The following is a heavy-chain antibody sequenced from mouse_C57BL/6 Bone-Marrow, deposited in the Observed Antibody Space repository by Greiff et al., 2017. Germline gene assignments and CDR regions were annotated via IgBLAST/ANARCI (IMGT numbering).Heavy chain of an antibody. CDR3: ARDGDYGSSYNFDY. Sequence: EVKLVESGGGLVKPGGSLKLSCAASGFTFSSYAMSWVRQTPEKRLEWVATISDGGSYTYYPDNVKGRFTISRDNAKNNLYLQMSHLKSEDTAMYYCARDGDYGSSYNFDYWGQGTTLTVSS. CDR2: ISDGGSYT. V-gene: IGHV5-4*01. CDR1: GFTFSSYA. D-gene: IGHD1-1*01. J-gene: IGHJ2*01.